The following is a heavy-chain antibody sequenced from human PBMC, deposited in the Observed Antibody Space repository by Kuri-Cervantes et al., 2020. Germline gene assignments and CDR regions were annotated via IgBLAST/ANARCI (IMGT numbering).Heavy chain of an antibody. CDR2: VYHSGSS. D-gene: IGHD5-18*01. J-gene: IGHJ4*02. CDR1: DYSISSGYY. Sequence: SETLSLTCVVFDYSISSGYYWGWIRQPPGKGLEWIGSVYHSGSSYYNPSLKSRVTISVDTSKNQLSLRLSSVTAADTAVYYCARGIQLWTYYFDYWGQGTLVTVSS. CDR3: ARGIQLWTYYFDY. V-gene: IGHV4-38-2*01.